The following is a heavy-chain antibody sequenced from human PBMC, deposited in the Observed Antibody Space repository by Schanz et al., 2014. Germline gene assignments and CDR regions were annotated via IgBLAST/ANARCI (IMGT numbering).Heavy chain of an antibody. CDR2: IGYLGDT. V-gene: IGHV3-13*01. Sequence: EQLVGSGGGLIQPGGSLRLSCTASGFTLSNSDMHWVRQAPGKGLEWVSTIGYLGDTYYPDSVKGRFTVSRDSGQNSLYLQMNSLRAGDTAVYYCARGTDWNLHYWGQGALVTVSS. D-gene: IGHD1-1*01. CDR1: GFTLSNSD. J-gene: IGHJ4*02. CDR3: ARGTDWNLHY.